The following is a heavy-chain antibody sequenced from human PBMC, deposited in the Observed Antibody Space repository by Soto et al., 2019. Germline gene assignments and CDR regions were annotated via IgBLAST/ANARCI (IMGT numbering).Heavy chain of an antibody. CDR1: GFTFSNSW. J-gene: IGHJ4*02. V-gene: IGHV3-74*01. CDR2: INADGTST. CDR3: VKVLARGVGVPRFYFDT. D-gene: IGHD2-2*01. Sequence: PGGSLRLSCAASGFTFSNSWMHWVRQVSGKGLEWVSRINADGTSTSYADSVKGRFTISRDNAKNTLYLHVNSLRAEDTAVYYCVKVLARGVGVPRFYFDTWGQEALVAVSS.